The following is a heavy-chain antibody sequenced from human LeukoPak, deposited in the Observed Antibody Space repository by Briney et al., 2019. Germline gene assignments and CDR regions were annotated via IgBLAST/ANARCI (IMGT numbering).Heavy chain of an antibody. Sequence: GGSLRLSCAASGFPFSSHGMSWVRQAPGKGLEWVSGIIGGGGITYYANSVKGRFTISGDNSKNTLFLQMNSLRAEDTAVYYCARGPHKRTYDRDNWFDPWGQGTLVTVSS. V-gene: IGHV3-23*01. CDR1: GFPFSSHG. CDR3: ARGPHKRTYDRDNWFDP. D-gene: IGHD3-3*01. CDR2: IIGGGGIT. J-gene: IGHJ5*02.